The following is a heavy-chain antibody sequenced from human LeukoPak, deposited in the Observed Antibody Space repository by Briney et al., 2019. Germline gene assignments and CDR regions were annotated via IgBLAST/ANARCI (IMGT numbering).Heavy chain of an antibody. CDR3: ARGVGCSSTSCYEVYYYGMDV. D-gene: IGHD2-2*01. V-gene: IGHV1-2*04. CDR1: GYTFTGYY. J-gene: IGHJ6*04. Sequence: ASVKGSCKASGYTFTGYYMHWVRQAPGQGLEWMGWINPNSGGTNYAQKFQGWVTMTRDTSISTAYMELSRLRSDDTAVYYCARGVGCSSTSCYEVYYYGMDVWGKGTTVTVSS. CDR2: INPNSGGT.